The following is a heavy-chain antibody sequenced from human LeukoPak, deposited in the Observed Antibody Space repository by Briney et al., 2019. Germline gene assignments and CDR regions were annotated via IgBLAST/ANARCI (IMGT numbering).Heavy chain of an antibody. J-gene: IGHJ6*03. Sequence: PSQTLSLTCTVSGGSISSGGYYWSWIRQPPGKGLEWIGYIYHSGSTYYNPSLKSRVTMSVDTSKNQFSLKLSSVTAADTAVYYCARDWGGCSGGSCYHLNSNYYMDVWGKGTTVTVSS. CDR2: IYHSGST. D-gene: IGHD2-15*01. CDR1: GGSISSGGYY. CDR3: ARDWGGCSGGSCYHLNSNYYMDV. V-gene: IGHV4-30-2*01.